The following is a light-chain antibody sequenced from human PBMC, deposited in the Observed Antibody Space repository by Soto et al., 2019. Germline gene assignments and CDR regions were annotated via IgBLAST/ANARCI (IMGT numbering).Light chain of an antibody. Sequence: QSVLTQPHSASGTPGQRVTISCSGSSSNIGTSSVHWFQQLPVTAPKLLISTTNQRPSGVPERFSGSKSGTSASLSISGLKSEDEADYYWAAWDDSLNGHVFGTGTQLTVL. CDR1: SSNIGTSS. J-gene: IGLJ1*01. CDR3: AAWDDSLNGHV. V-gene: IGLV1-44*01. CDR2: TTN.